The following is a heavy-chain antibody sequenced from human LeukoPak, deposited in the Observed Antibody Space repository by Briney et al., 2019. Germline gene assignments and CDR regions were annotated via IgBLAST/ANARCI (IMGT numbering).Heavy chain of an antibody. D-gene: IGHD3-9*01. V-gene: IGHV3-48*01. CDR3: ARADYDILTGYYMAFDY. CDR2: ISSSGSTI. Sequence: NXVRQAXGKGLEWVSYISSSGSTIYYADSVKGRFTISRDNSKNTLYPQMNSLRAEDTAVYYCARADYDILTGYYMAFDYWGQGTLVTVSS. J-gene: IGHJ4*02.